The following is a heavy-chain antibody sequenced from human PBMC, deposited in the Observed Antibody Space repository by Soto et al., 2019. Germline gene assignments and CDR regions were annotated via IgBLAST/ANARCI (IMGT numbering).Heavy chain of an antibody. CDR2: IFDSVTT. CDR1: GASISGHF. CDR3: AINADV. V-gene: IGHV4-59*08. Sequence: QVQLQESGPGLVKPSETLSLICTVSGASISGHFWSWVRQPPGKGLEWIGYIFDSVTTNYSPSLKSRVTMSVDTSKSQLSLRLSSVTAADPAVYYCAINADVWGQGTTVTVSS. J-gene: IGHJ6*02.